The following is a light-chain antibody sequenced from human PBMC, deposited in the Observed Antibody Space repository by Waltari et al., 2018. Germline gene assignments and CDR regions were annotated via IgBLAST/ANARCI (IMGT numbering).Light chain of an antibody. CDR2: QDR. CDR1: KLGDKY. Sequence: SYELTQPPSVSVSPGQTASITCSGDKLGDKYACWYQQKPGQSPGLVIYQDRKRPSGIREPFSGSNSGNTATLTISGTQAMDEADYYCQAWDSSTGVFGTGTKVTVL. CDR3: QAWDSSTGV. J-gene: IGLJ1*01. V-gene: IGLV3-1*01.